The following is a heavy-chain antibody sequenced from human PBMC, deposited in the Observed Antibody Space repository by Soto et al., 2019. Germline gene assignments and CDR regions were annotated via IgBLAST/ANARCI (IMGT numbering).Heavy chain of an antibody. Sequence: QLQLQESGPGLVKPSETLSLTCTVSGGSISSSIYYWGWIRQPPGKGLQWVGSVYHSGITYYNPSLRSRVTISVDTSKNQFSLRLSSMTAADTAVYYCARPVGVEQQLVHDAFDLWGQGTMVAVSS. J-gene: IGHJ3*01. CDR1: GGSISSSIYY. CDR3: ARPVGVEQQLVHDAFDL. CDR2: VYHSGIT. D-gene: IGHD6-13*01. V-gene: IGHV4-39*01.